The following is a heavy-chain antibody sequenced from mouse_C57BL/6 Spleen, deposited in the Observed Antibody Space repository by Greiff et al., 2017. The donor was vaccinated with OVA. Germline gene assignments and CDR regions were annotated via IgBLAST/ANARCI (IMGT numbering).Heavy chain of an antibody. V-gene: IGHV2-2*01. CDR1: GFSLTSYG. CDR3: ASITEGDYYAMDD. Sequence: VHLVESGPGLVQPSQSLSITCTVSGFSLTSYGVHWVRQSPGKGLEWLGVIWSGGSTDYNAAFISRLSISKDKSKSQDFFKMNSLQADDTAIYYCASITEGDYYAMDDGGQGTTVTVSA. J-gene: IGHJ4*01. CDR2: IWSGGST. D-gene: IGHD1-1*01.